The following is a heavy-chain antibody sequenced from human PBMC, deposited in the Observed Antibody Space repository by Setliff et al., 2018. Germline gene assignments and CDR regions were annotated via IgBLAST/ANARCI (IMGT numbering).Heavy chain of an antibody. CDR2: IYSGGSA. J-gene: IGHJ4*02. V-gene: IGHV4-4*07. Sequence: SETLSLTCTVSGGSISSYYWNWIRQPAGKGLEWVGRIYSGGSANYNPSLKSRVTMSVDTSKNQFSLKLSSVTAVDTAIYYCARSLVGATYSVYFDYWGQGALVTVSS. CDR1: GGSISSYY. D-gene: IGHD1-26*01. CDR3: ARSLVGATYSVYFDY.